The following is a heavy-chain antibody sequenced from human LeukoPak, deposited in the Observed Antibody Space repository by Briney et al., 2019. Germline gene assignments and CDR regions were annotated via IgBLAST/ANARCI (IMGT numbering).Heavy chain of an antibody. CDR3: ARDLGPAVGDYFDY. J-gene: IGHJ4*02. Sequence: GGSLRLSCAVSGITLSNYGMSWVRQAPGKGLEWVAGISDSGGRTNYADSVKGRFTISRDNAKNSLYLQMNSLRAEDTAVYYCARDLGPAVGDYFDYWGQGTLVTVSS. CDR1: GITLSNYG. V-gene: IGHV3-23*01. CDR2: ISDSGGRT. D-gene: IGHD6-13*01.